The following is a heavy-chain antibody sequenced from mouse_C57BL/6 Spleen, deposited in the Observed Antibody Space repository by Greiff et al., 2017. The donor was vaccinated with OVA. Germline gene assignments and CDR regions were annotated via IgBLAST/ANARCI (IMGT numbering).Heavy chain of an antibody. V-gene: IGHV1-81*01. CDR3: ARWGYDYDGYYAMDY. CDR1: GYTFTSYG. D-gene: IGHD2-4*01. J-gene: IGHJ4*01. Sequence: LQESGAELARPGASVKLSCKASGYTFTSYGISWVKQRTGQGLEWIGEIYPRSGNTYYNEKFKGKATLTADKSSSTAYMELRSLTSEDSAVYFCARWGYDYDGYYAMDYWGQGTSVTVSS. CDR2: IYPRSGNT.